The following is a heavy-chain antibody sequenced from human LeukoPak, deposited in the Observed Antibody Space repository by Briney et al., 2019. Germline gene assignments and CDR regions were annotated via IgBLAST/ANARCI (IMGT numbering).Heavy chain of an antibody. V-gene: IGHV3-11*04. CDR2: ISSSGSTI. J-gene: IGHJ3*02. Sequence: GGSLRLSCAASGFTFSDYYMSWIRQAPGKGLEWVSYISSSGSTIYYADSVKGRFTISRDNAKNSLYLQMNSQRAEDTAVYYCARWSRNDAFDIWGQGTMVTVSS. CDR3: ARWSRNDAFDI. CDR1: GFTFSDYY.